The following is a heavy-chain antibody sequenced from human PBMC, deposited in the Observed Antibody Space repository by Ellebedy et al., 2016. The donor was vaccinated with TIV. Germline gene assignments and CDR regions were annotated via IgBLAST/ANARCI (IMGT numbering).Heavy chain of an antibody. J-gene: IGHJ3*02. CDR2: IYWDDDK. Sequence: SGPTLVKPTQTLTLTCTFSGFSLSTSGVGVGWIRQPPGKALEWLALIYWDDDKRYSPSLKSRLTITKDTSKNQVVLTMTNMDPVDTATYYCAHSFPVKMVRGAPDAFDIWGQGTMVTVSS. CDR3: AHSFPVKMVRGAPDAFDI. CDR1: GFSLSTSGVG. V-gene: IGHV2-5*02. D-gene: IGHD3-10*01.